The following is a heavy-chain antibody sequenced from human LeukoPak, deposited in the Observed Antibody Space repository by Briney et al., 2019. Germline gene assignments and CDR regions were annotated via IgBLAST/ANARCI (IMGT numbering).Heavy chain of an antibody. V-gene: IGHV1-18*01. CDR1: GYTFTSYG. CDR3: ATDAGYSSSWYGNWFDP. CDR2: INPNSGGT. J-gene: IGHJ5*02. D-gene: IGHD6-13*01. Sequence: ASVKVSCKASGYTFTSYGISWVRQAPGQGLEWMGWINPNSGGTNYAQKFQGRVTMTEDTSTDTAYMELSSLRSEDTAVYYCATDAGYSSSWYGNWFDPWGQGTLVTVSS.